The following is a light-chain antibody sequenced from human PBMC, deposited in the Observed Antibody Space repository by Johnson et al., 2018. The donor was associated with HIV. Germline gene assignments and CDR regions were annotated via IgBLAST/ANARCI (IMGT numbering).Light chain of an antibody. Sequence: QSVLTQPPSVSAAPGQKVTISCSGSSSNIGNNYVSWYQQLPRTAPKLLIYDNNKRPSGTPDRFSGSQSGTSATLGITGLQTGDEADYYCGTWDSRLSAYVFGSATKVTVL. CDR2: DNN. CDR3: GTWDSRLSAYV. CDR1: SSNIGNNY. V-gene: IGLV1-51*01. J-gene: IGLJ1*01.